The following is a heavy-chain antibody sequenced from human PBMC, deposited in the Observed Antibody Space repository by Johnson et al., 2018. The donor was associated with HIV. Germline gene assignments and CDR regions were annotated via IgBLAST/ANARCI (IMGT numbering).Heavy chain of an antibody. J-gene: IGHJ3*02. CDR3: ARGRIAMIEVDLGGCAFDI. CDR2: IRFDGSTK. D-gene: IGHD3-22*01. CDR1: GFTFSSFG. Sequence: VQLVESGGGVVRPGGSLRLSCAASGFTFSSFGMHWVRQAPGKWLEWVAFIRFDGSTKNYADSVKGRFTISRDNSKNMLYLQMNSLRAEDTAVYYCARGRIAMIEVDLGGCAFDIWGQGTMVTVSS. V-gene: IGHV3-30*02.